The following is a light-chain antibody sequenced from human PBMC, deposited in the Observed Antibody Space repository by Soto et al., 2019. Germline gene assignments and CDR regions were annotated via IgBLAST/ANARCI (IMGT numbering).Light chain of an antibody. J-gene: IGLJ3*02. CDR1: SSDVGGYNY. Sequence: QSVLTQPASVSGSRGQSITISCTGASSDVGGYNYVSWYQQHPGNAPKLIISEVTNRPSGVSSRFSGSKSGNTASLTISGLQPEDEADYYCSSYTSTSTWVFGGGTKLTVL. V-gene: IGLV2-14*01. CDR3: SSYTSTSTWV. CDR2: EVT.